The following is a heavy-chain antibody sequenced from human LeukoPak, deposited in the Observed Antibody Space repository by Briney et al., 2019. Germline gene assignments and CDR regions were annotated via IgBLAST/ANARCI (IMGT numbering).Heavy chain of an antibody. Sequence: GGSLRLSCAASGFTFSSYWMHWVRQAPGKGLEWVSYISSSSSTIYYADSVKGRFTISRDNAKNSLYLQMNSLRAEDTAVYYCARAENTGYDPLLSYYYYYMDVWGKGTTVTVSS. CDR1: GFTFSSYW. J-gene: IGHJ6*03. CDR3: ARAENTGYDPLLSYYYYYMDV. CDR2: ISSSSSTI. D-gene: IGHD5-12*01. V-gene: IGHV3-48*01.